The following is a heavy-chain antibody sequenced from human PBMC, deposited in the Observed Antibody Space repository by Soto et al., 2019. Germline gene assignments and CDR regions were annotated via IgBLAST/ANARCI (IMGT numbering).Heavy chain of an antibody. Sequence: GGSVRLSCAASGFTFSSYAMSWVRQAPGKGLEWVSAISGSGGSTYYADSVKGRFTISRDNSKNTLYLQMNSLRAEDTAVYYCAKDFVVATAPSEYWGQGTLVIVSS. CDR1: GFTFSSYA. J-gene: IGHJ4*02. V-gene: IGHV3-23*01. CDR3: AKDFVVATAPSEY. CDR2: ISGSGGST. D-gene: IGHD2-21*02.